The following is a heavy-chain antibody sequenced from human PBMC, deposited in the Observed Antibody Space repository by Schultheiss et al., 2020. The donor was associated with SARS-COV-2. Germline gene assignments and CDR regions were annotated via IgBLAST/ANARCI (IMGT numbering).Heavy chain of an antibody. J-gene: IGHJ4*02. V-gene: IGHV4-38-2*02. Sequence: SETLSLTCDVSNYSIRNPYHWAWIRQPPGKGLEWMGSIHHGGAVNYKPSLKGRLTLSMDTSRNQFSLEVYSVTAADTAVYYCVREQDGVSDYWGRGILVTVSS. D-gene: IGHD3-10*01. CDR1: NYSIRNPYH. CDR3: VREQDGVSDY. CDR2: IHHGGAV.